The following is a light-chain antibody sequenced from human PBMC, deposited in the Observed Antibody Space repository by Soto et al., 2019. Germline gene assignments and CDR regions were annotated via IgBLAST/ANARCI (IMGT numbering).Light chain of an antibody. Sequence: EIVMTQSPATLSVSPRERATLSCRASQSVRGNLAWYQQKPGQSPRLLIYGASSRATGIPVRFSGSGSGTEFTLTISSLQSEDFAVYYCQQYNNWPFITSGQRGRLEIK. CDR2: GAS. CDR3: QQYNNWPFIT. V-gene: IGKV3-15*01. J-gene: IGKJ5*01. CDR1: QSVRGN.